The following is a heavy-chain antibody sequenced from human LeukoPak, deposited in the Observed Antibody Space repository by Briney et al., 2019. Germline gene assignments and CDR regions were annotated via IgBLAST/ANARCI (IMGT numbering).Heavy chain of an antibody. CDR2: INTDGRTT. CDR1: GLTFTTFW. J-gene: IGHJ4*02. V-gene: IGHV3-74*01. CDR3: ARDLHGSPDW. D-gene: IGHD2-2*03. Sequence: GRSLRLSCAASGLTFTTFWMNWVRQAPGEGLVWVSLINTDGRTTTYADSVKGRFTISRDNAKNTLYLQLNSLRAEDTAVYYCARDLHGSPDWWGQGTLVTVSS.